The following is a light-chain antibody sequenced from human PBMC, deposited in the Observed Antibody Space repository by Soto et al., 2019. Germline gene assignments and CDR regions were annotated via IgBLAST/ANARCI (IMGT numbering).Light chain of an antibody. V-gene: IGLV1-44*01. CDR1: SSNIGSNP. CDR3: AAWDDSLNGVV. J-gene: IGLJ2*01. Sequence: QSVLTQPPSASGTPGQRVTISCSGSSSNIGSNPVSWYQQLPGTAPKLLMYGNDQRPSGVPDRFSGSKSGTSASLAISGLQSEDESDYYCAAWDDSLNGVVFGGGTKLTVL. CDR2: GND.